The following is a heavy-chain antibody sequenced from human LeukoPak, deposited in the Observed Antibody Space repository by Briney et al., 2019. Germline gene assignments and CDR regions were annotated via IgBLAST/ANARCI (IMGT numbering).Heavy chain of an antibody. V-gene: IGHV4-61*02. CDR3: ARANGGNLLAWFDP. J-gene: IGHJ5*02. D-gene: IGHD3-10*01. Sequence: PSQTLSLTCTVSGGSISSGSYYWSWIRQPAGKGLEWIGRIYTSGSTNYNPSLKSRVTISVDTSKNQFSLKLSSVTAADTAVYYCARANGGNLLAWFDPWGQGTLVTVSS. CDR1: GGSISSGSYY. CDR2: IYTSGST.